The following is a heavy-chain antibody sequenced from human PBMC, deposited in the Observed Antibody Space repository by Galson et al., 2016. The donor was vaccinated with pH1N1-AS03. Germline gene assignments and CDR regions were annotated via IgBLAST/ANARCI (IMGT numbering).Heavy chain of an antibody. J-gene: IGHJ3*02. V-gene: IGHV1-69*13. CDR2: IIPIFGTV. CDR1: GGTFNSYA. D-gene: IGHD4-23*01. Sequence: SVKVSCKASGGTFNSYAISWVRQAPGQGLGWMGGIIPIFGTVNFAQRFQGRLTITADESTSTAYMDLSSLRSDDTAVHYWAREGHGGGYRTDAFDIWGQGTMVTVSS. CDR3: AREGHGGGYRTDAFDI.